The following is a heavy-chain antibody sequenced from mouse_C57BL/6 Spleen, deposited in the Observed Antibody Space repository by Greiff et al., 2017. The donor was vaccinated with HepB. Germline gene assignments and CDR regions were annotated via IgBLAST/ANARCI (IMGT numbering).Heavy chain of an antibody. CDR2: IYPGDGDT. V-gene: IGHV1-82*01. CDR1: GYAFSSSW. J-gene: IGHJ1*03. CDR3: AREDLGYFDV. Sequence: QVQLKESGPELVKPGASVKISCKASGYAFSSSWMNWVKQRPGKGLEWIGRIYPGDGDTNYNGKFKGKATLTADKSSGTAYMQLSSLTSEDSAVYFCAREDLGYFDVWGTGTTVTVSS.